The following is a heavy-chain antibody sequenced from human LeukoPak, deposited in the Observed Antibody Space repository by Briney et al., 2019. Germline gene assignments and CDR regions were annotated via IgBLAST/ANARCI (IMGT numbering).Heavy chain of an antibody. CDR3: AKEEGGDYGDYYYYGMDV. Sequence: GGSLRLSCAASGFTFSSYAMSWVRQAPGKGLEWVSAISGSGGSTYYADSVKGRFTISRDNSKNTLYLRMNSLRAEDTAVYYCAKEEGGDYGDYYYYGMDVWGQGTTVTVSS. V-gene: IGHV3-23*01. D-gene: IGHD4-17*01. CDR2: ISGSGGST. CDR1: GFTFSSYA. J-gene: IGHJ6*02.